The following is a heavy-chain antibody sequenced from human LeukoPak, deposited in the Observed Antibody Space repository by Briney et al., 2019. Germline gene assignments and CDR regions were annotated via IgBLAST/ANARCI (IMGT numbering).Heavy chain of an antibody. CDR3: ARVIHYGSGTDSYYFYGMDV. Sequence: GGSLRLPCAASGFTFSSHWMHWVRQVPGKGLVWLSRINSDGSNTIYADSVEGRFTISRDNSKNTLYLQMNSMRAEDTAVYYCARVIHYGSGTDSYYFYGMDVWGQGTTVTVSS. CDR1: GFTFSSHW. V-gene: IGHV3-74*01. J-gene: IGHJ6*02. D-gene: IGHD3-10*01. CDR2: INSDGSNT.